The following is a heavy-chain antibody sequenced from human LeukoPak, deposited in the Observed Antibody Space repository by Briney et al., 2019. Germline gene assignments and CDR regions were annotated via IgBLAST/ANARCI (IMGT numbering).Heavy chain of an antibody. CDR3: ATELRYLRYVDY. CDR1: GGSISSGDYY. Sequence: PSQTLSLTCTVSGGSISSGDYYCSWLRQPPGKGLEWIVYIYYSGSPYYNPSLNSRVTISVDTSKNQHSLKLSSVTAADTAVYYCATELRYLRYVDYWGQGTLVTVSS. CDR2: IYYSGSP. V-gene: IGHV4-30-4*01. J-gene: IGHJ4*02. D-gene: IGHD4-17*01.